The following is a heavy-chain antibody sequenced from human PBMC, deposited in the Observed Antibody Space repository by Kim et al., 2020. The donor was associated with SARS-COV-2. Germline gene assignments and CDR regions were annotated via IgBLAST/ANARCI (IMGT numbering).Heavy chain of an antibody. CDR2: IRQTGSDK. V-gene: IGHV3-7*01. CDR1: GFTFSNFW. J-gene: IGHJ6*02. CDR3: ARNLPMDV. Sequence: GGSLRLFCTTSGFTFSNFWMIWVRQAPGRGLEWVAKIRQTGSDKYYADSVKGRFTISRDNARNSLYLQMDSLRAEDSAIYYCARNLPMDVWGQGTTVTVS.